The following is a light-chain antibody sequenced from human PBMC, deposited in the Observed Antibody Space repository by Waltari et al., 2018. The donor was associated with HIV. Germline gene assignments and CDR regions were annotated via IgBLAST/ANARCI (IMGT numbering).Light chain of an antibody. V-gene: IGKV1-9*01. CDR3: QQLKTYPLS. CDR2: SVS. CDR1: QGVGSY. J-gene: IGKJ4*01. Sequence: IQLTQSPSFLSASVVERLTITCRATQGVGSYLAWYQQKPGKAPNLLIYSVSILQTGVPSRFSGSGSGTEFTLTITDLQPEDFATYYCQQLKTYPLSFGGGTKVEIK.